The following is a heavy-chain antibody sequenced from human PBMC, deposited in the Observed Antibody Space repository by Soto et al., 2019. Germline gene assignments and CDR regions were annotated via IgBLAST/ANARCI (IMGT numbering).Heavy chain of an antibody. V-gene: IGHV4-39*01. D-gene: IGHD6-19*01. J-gene: IGHJ4*02. CDR2: IYYSGST. CDR3: ARHVAGYSSGLDY. Sequence: QLQLQESGPGLVKPSDTLSLTCTVSGGSISSSSYYWGWIRQSPGKGLEWIGSIYYSGSTYYNPSLKSRVTISVDTSKNQFSLKLSSVTAADTAVYYCARHVAGYSSGLDYWGQGTLVTVSS. CDR1: GGSISSSSYY.